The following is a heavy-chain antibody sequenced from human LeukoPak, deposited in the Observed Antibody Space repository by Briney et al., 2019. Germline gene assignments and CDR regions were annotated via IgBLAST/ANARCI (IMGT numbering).Heavy chain of an antibody. V-gene: IGHV1-2*06. J-gene: IGHJ6*03. Sequence: GASVKVSCKASGYTFTGYYMHWVRQAPGQGLEWMGRINPNSGGTNYAQKFQGRVTMTRDTSISTAYMELSRLRSDDTAVRYCVRVQDSGYDFYYYYYYMDVWGKGTPVTVSS. CDR2: INPNSGGT. CDR1: GYTFTGYY. D-gene: IGHD5-12*01. CDR3: VRVQDSGYDFYYYYYYMDV.